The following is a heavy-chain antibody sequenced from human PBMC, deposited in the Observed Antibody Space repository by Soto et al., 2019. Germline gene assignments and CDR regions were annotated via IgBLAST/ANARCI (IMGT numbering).Heavy chain of an antibody. D-gene: IGHD2-2*01. Sequence: PGGSLRLSCAASGFTFSSYTMNWVRQSPGKGLEWVSSISSGSSYIYYADSMKGRFTISRDNAKNSLYLQMNSLRAEDTAVYYCARGVLSDSCTCYLCRRTLVTVSS. CDR2: ISSGSSYI. V-gene: IGHV3-21*01. CDR3: ARGVLSDSCTCY. CDR1: GFTFSSYT. J-gene: IGHJ4*02.